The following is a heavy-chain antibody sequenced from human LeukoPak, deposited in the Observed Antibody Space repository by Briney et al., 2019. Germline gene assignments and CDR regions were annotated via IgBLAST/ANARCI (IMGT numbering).Heavy chain of an antibody. V-gene: IGHV4-34*09. CDR2: IYYSGST. CDR3: ARRKSSGYWNDAFDI. Sequence: SETLSLTCAVYGGSFSGYYWSWIRQPPGKGLEWIGYIYYSGSTYYNPSLKSRVTISVDTSKNQFSLKLSSVTAADTAVYYCARRKSSGYWNDAFDIWGQGTMVTVSS. D-gene: IGHD3-22*01. J-gene: IGHJ3*02. CDR1: GGSFSGYY.